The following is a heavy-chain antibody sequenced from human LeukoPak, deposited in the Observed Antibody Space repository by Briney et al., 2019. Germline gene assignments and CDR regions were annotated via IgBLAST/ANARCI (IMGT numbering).Heavy chain of an antibody. D-gene: IGHD3-22*01. CDR1: GGSFSAFF. CDR2: VGHSGSA. CDR3: ATRGDYSDTSGNSYDALDI. J-gene: IGHJ3*02. V-gene: IGHV4-34*01. Sequence: PSETLSLACAVSGGSFSAFFWRWIRQPPGKGLEWIGDVGHSGSADYNPSLKSRVTVSADPSKTQFSLKLTSVTAADTAVYYCATRGDYSDTSGNSYDALDIWGQGTMVTVSS.